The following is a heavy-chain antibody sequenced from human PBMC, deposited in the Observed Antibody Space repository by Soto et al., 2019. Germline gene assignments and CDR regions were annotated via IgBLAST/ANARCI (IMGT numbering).Heavy chain of an antibody. CDR2: IRSKAYGGTT. CDR1: GFTFGDYS. V-gene: IGHV3-49*03. J-gene: IGHJ4*02. D-gene: IGHD3-3*01. Sequence: PGGSLRLSCTASGFTFGDYSISWFCQAPGKGLERVGFIRSKAYGGTTEYDASVKGRFTISRDDSKSIAYLQMNSLKTEDTAVYYCTRVRDDFWSGYYYYFDYWGQGTLVTVSS. CDR3: TRVRDDFWSGYYYYFDY.